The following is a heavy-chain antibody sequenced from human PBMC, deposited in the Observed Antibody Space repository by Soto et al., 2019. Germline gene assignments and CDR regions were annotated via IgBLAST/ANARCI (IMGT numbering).Heavy chain of an antibody. CDR1: GFTFSSYA. CDR2: ISGSGGST. CDR3: AKSLQQLDAIDY. V-gene: IGHV3-23*01. Sequence: EVQLLESGGGLVQPGGSLRLSCAASGFTFSSYAMSWVCQAPGKGLEWVSAISGSGGSTYYADSVKGRFTISRDNSKNTLYLQMNSLRAEDTAVYYCAKSLQQLDAIDYWGQGTLVTVSS. J-gene: IGHJ4*02. D-gene: IGHD6-13*01.